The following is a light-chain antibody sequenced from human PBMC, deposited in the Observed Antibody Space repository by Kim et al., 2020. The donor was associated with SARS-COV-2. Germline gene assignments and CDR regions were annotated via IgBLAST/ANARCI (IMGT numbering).Light chain of an antibody. CDR1: DSNIGTNT. V-gene: IGLV1-44*01. Sequence: ELTQPPSASGIPGQRVTISCSGSDSNIGTNTVNWYQQIPGTAPKLLIYSDDHRPSGDPDRFSGSKSGTSASLAISGLQSGDEADYFCSAWDDSLNANVFGTGTKVTVL. J-gene: IGLJ1*01. CDR2: SDD. CDR3: SAWDDSLNANV.